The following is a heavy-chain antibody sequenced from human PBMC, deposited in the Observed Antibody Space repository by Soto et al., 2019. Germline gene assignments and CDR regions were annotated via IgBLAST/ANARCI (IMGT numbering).Heavy chain of an antibody. D-gene: IGHD3-22*01. Sequence: SVKVSCKASGDTFSSYAISWVRQAPGQGLEWMGGIIPIFGTANYAQKFQGRVTITADESTSTAYMELSSLRSEDTAVYYCARDGSGYRSRASPMDVWGQGTTITVSS. CDR2: IIPIFGTA. V-gene: IGHV1-69*13. CDR1: GDTFSSYA. CDR3: ARDGSGYRSRASPMDV. J-gene: IGHJ6*02.